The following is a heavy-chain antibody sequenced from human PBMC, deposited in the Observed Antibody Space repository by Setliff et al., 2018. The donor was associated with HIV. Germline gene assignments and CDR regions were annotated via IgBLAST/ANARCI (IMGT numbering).Heavy chain of an antibody. V-gene: IGHV4-39*01. CDR3: ARILLYDSSAYFVNAFDI. CDR2: IYYSGST. D-gene: IGHD3-22*01. Sequence: PSETLSLTCTVSGGSISSSSYYWGWIRQPPGKGLEWIGSIYYSGSTYYNPSLKSRVTISVDTSKNQFSLKLSAVTAADTAMYYCARILLYDSSAYFVNAFDIWGQGTVVTV. J-gene: IGHJ3*02. CDR1: GGSISSSSYY.